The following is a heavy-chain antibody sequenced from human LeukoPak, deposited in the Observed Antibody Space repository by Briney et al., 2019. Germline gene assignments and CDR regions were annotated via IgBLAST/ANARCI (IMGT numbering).Heavy chain of an antibody. D-gene: IGHD3-10*01. J-gene: IGHJ4*02. Sequence: ASVKVSCKASGYTFTSYGISWVRQAPGQGREWMGWISAYNGNTNYAQKLQCRVTVTTDTSTSTVYMELRSLRSDDTAVYYCARVPLWFGELLFYYFDYWGQGTLVTVSS. CDR1: GYTFTSYG. CDR2: ISAYNGNT. V-gene: IGHV1-18*01. CDR3: ARVPLWFGELLFYYFDY.